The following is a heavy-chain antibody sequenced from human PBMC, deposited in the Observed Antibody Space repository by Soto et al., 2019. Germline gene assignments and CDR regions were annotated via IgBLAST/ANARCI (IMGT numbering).Heavy chain of an antibody. D-gene: IGHD6-13*01. CDR2: NYYSGST. Sequence: QVQLQESGPGLVKPSQTLSLTCTVSGGSISSGGYYWSWIRQHTGKGREWIGYNYYSGSTYYNPSLKSRVTIAVDTSKNQFSLKLSSVTAADTAVYYCARVFSDSSSLFDPWGQGTLVTVSS. J-gene: IGHJ5*02. V-gene: IGHV4-31*03. CDR1: GGSISSGGYY. CDR3: ARVFSDSSSLFDP.